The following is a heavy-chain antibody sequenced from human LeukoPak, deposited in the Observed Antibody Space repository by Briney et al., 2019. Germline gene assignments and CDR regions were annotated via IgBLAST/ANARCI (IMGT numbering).Heavy chain of an antibody. V-gene: IGHV3-7*01. CDR1: GFRFSGYW. J-gene: IGHJ4*02. Sequence: GGSLRLSCAASGFRFSGYWMTWVRQAPGKGLEWVANIKGDGSETSYVTSVKGRFTISRDNSKKTLYLQMNSLRTEDTAVYYCARDQTAVTGVWGTIDYWGQGTLVTVSS. CDR3: ARDQTAVTGVWGTIDY. CDR2: IKGDGSET. D-gene: IGHD2-8*02.